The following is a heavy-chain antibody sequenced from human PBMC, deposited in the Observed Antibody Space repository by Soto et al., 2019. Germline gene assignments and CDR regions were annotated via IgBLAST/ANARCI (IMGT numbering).Heavy chain of an antibody. J-gene: IGHJ4*02. CDR1: GYTSTNYG. CDR2: INAGSGNT. V-gene: IGHV1-3*01. Sequence: ASVKVSCKASGYTSTNYGMHWVRQAPGQRLEWMGWINAGSGNTKYSQKFQGRITITRDTSASTVYMELSSLRSEDTAVYYCANFIIVLQGAKGLDYWCQGVLVTVS. CDR3: ANFIIVLQGAKGLDY. D-gene: IGHD2-2*01.